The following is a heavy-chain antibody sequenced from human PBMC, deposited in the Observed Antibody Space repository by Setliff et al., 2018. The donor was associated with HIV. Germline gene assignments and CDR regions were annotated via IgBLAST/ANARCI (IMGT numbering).Heavy chain of an antibody. J-gene: IGHJ5*02. CDR3: ARDAGTGGPGRWVDP. Sequence: ASVKVSCKASGYTFIDYFIHWVRQAPGQGLEWMAYINPNSGDSKTAQKFQGRVTMTTDPSKYTAYMELRSLKYDDTGVYYCARDAGTGGPGRWVDPWGQGTMVTVSS. V-gene: IGHV1-2*02. D-gene: IGHD1-1*01. CDR2: INPNSGDS. CDR1: GYTFIDYF.